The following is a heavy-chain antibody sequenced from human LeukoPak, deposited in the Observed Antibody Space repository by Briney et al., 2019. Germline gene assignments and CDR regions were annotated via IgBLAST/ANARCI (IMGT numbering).Heavy chain of an antibody. V-gene: IGHV3-43*01. D-gene: IGHD1-26*01. Sequence: ETLSLTCTVSGGSISSYYWSWIRQPPGKGLEWVSLISWDGGSTYYADSVKGRFTISRDNSKNSLYLQMNSLRTEDTALYYCAKGYPIDYWGQGTLVTVSS. J-gene: IGHJ4*02. CDR1: GGSISSYY. CDR2: ISWDGGST. CDR3: AKGYPIDY.